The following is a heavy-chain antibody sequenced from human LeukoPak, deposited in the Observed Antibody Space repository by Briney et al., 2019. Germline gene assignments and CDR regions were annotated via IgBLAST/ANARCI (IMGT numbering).Heavy chain of an antibody. CDR1: GYSFTSYW. CDR2: IYPGGSDT. Sequence: GESLKISCKGSGYSFTSYWIGWVRQMPGKGLEWMGIIYPGGSDTRYSPSFQGQVTISADKSISTAYLQWSSLKASDTAMYYCARLANYDKEAFDIWGQGTMVTVSS. V-gene: IGHV5-51*01. CDR3: ARLANYDKEAFDI. D-gene: IGHD3-16*01. J-gene: IGHJ3*02.